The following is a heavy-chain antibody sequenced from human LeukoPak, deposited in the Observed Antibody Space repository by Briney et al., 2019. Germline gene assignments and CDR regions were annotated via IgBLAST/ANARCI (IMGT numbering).Heavy chain of an antibody. CDR2: ISAGNGNT. J-gene: IGHJ4*02. CDR1: GYTFTSYA. Sequence: ASVKVSCKASGYTFTSYAMHWVRQAPGQRLEWMGWISAGNGNTKYPQKFQGRVTITRDTSASTAYMELSSLRSEDTAVYYCAIYYYDSSGFDYWGQGTLVTVSS. CDR3: AIYYYDSSGFDY. D-gene: IGHD3-22*01. V-gene: IGHV1-3*01.